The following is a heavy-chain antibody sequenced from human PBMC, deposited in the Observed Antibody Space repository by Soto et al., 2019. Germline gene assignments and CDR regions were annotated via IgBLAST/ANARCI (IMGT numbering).Heavy chain of an antibody. CDR3: ARDRNWKGYYGMDV. J-gene: IGHJ6*02. V-gene: IGHV4-39*02. D-gene: IGHD1-1*01. CDR1: GGSISSSSYY. CDR2: IYYSGST. Sequence: SETLSLTCTVSGGSISSSSYYWGWIRQPPGKGLEWIGSIYYSGSTYYNPSLESRVTISVDTSKNQFSLKLSSVTAADTAVYYCARDRNWKGYYGMDVWGQRTTVTGSS.